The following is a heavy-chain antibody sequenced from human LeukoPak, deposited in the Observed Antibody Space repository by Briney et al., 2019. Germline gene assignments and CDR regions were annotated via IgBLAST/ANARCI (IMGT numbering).Heavy chain of an antibody. V-gene: IGHV1-2*02. J-gene: IGHJ5*02. Sequence: GASVKVSCKTSGYTFTDYYLHWVRQAPGQGLEWMGWINPNNGGISSAQKFQGRVTMTRDTSITTVYMEVSWLTSDDTAIYYCARADRLHGGPYLIGPWGQGTLVTVSS. CDR1: GYTFTDYY. D-gene: IGHD3-16*01. CDR3: ARADRLHGGPYLIGP. CDR2: INPNNGGI.